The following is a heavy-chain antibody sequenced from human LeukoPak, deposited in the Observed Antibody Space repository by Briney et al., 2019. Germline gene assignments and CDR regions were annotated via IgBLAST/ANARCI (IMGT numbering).Heavy chain of an antibody. V-gene: IGHV3-48*01. CDR2: ITSGSSNI. CDR1: GFPFMTYA. D-gene: IGHD5-24*01. Sequence: GGSLRLSCEASGFPFMTYAMNWVRQSPGKGLEWVAFITSGSSNIQYAESVKGRFTISRDNGKDSLFLQMKSLRAEDTAVYYCARVVPVHEYYNSYMDVWGKGTTVTVSS. J-gene: IGHJ6*03. CDR3: ARVVPVHEYYNSYMDV.